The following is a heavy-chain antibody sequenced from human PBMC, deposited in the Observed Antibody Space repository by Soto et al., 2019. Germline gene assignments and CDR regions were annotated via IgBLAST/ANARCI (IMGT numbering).Heavy chain of an antibody. Sequence: PGGALRLSCGGSGFTFCRYALGWGRQGPGEGLEWVSAISGSGGSTYYADSVKGRFTISRDNAKNSLYLQMNSLRAEDTAVYYCARDAGPVLFSPLYFDYWGQGTLVTVSS. CDR2: ISGSGGST. CDR3: ARDAGPVLFSPLYFDY. D-gene: IGHD2-21*01. J-gene: IGHJ4*02. V-gene: IGHV3-23*01. CDR1: GFTFCRYA.